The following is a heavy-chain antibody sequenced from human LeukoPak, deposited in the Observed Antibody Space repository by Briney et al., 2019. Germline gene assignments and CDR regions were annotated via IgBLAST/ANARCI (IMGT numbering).Heavy chain of an antibody. D-gene: IGHD3-22*01. CDR1: GYTFSSYG. V-gene: IGHV1-18*01. CDR3: ARDLADYYDSSGYYYPPGYFDY. Sequence: GASVKVSCKASGYTFSSYGISWVRQAPGQGLEWMGWIGAYNGNTHYAQKLQGRVTMTTDTSTSTAYMELRSLRSDDTAVYYCARDLADYYDSSGYYYPPGYFDYWGQGTLVTVSS. J-gene: IGHJ4*02. CDR2: IGAYNGNT.